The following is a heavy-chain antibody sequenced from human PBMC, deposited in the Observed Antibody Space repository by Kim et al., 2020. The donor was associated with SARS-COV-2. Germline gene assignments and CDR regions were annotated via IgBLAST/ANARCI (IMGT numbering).Heavy chain of an antibody. D-gene: IGHD6-13*01. CDR2: VDPFDSSP. V-gene: IGHV5-10-1*01. Sequence: GESLKISCTASGYAFSGFSIGWVRQMPGKGLEWMGRVDPFDSSPNYGPSFEGHVTFSTDRSVNTAFLQWSSLKASHTATYHCARQQGASPDYWGQGTRGT. CDR1: GYAFSGFS. CDR3: ARQQGASPDY. J-gene: IGHJ4*02.